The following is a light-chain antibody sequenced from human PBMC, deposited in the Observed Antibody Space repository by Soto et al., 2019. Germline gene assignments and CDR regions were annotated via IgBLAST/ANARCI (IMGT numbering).Light chain of an antibody. Sequence: EIVLTQSPGTLSLSPGERATLSCRASQSVSSSYLAWYQQKPGQAPRLLIYGAYIRTNDNPDRFSGRGSGTGITVTISRLEPEDYAVDYCQQYGSSPRITFGQGTRLEIK. CDR1: QSVSSSY. CDR2: GAY. J-gene: IGKJ5*01. V-gene: IGKV3-20*01. CDR3: QQYGSSPRIT.